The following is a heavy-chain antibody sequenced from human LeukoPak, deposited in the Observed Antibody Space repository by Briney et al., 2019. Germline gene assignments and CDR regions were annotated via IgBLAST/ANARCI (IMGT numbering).Heavy chain of an antibody. V-gene: IGHV3-23*01. D-gene: IGHD1-14*01. CDR3: AKVSGGGLYYGGMDV. CDR1: GFTFSNAW. CDR2: ISGSGGTT. J-gene: IGHJ6*02. Sequence: PGGSLRLSCAASGFTFSNAWMSWVRQAPGKGLEWVSVISGSGGTTYYADSVKGRFTISRDSSKNTLYLQMNSLRAEDTAVYYCAKVSGGGLYYGGMDVWGQGTTVTVSS.